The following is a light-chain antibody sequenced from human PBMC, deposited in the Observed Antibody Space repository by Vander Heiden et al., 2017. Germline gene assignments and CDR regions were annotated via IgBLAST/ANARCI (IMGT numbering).Light chain of an antibody. CDR3: QAWDNSIAV. J-gene: IGLJ2*01. Sequence: SYELTQPPSVSLSPGQTARITCSGATLGSKYVCWYQQRPGQSPVLVIYQDNKRPSGIPERFSGSNSGNTATLTISGTQAVDEADYYCQAWDNSIAVFGGGTRLTVL. V-gene: IGLV3-1*01. CDR2: QDN. CDR1: TLGSKY.